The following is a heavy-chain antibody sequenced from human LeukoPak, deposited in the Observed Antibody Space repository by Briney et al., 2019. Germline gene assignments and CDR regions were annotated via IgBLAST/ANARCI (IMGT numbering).Heavy chain of an antibody. V-gene: IGHV1-18*01. D-gene: IGHD2-21*02. CDR2: ISAYNGNT. Sequence: ASVKVSCKASGYTFTSYGISWVRQAPRQGLEWMGWISAYNGNTNYAQKLQGRVTMTTDTSTSTAYMELRSLRSDDTAVSYWARGEVVVVTANNWFAPGGKGTRVTVSS. CDR1: GYTFTSYG. CDR3: ARGEVVVVTANNWFAP. J-gene: IGHJ5*02.